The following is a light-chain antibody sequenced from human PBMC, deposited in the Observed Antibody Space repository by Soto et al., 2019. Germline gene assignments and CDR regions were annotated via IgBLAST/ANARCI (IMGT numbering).Light chain of an antibody. CDR3: CSYAGGTSVVV. V-gene: IGLV2-23*02. CDR1: SSDDGSYNL. J-gene: IGLJ2*01. CDR2: EVN. Sequence: QSALTQPASVYGSPGQSITISCTGTSSDDGSYNLVSWYKQHPGEAPKVIIYEVNKRLSGISNRFSGSKSGKTASLTISGLHAEDEADYFCCSYAGGTSVVVFGGGTKLTVL.